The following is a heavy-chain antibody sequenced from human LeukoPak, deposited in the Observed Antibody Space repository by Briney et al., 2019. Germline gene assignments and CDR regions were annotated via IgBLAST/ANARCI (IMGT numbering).Heavy chain of an antibody. CDR1: GFTFTTSA. CDR2: IVVGSGNT. V-gene: IGHV1-58*02. Sequence: GTSVKVSCKASGFTFTTSAMQWVRQARGQRPEWIGWIVVGSGNTNYAQKFQDRVTITRDKSTGTAYMELGRLRSDDTAVYYCAAELEMATDAFDIWGQGTMVTVSS. D-gene: IGHD5-24*01. J-gene: IGHJ3*02. CDR3: AAELEMATDAFDI.